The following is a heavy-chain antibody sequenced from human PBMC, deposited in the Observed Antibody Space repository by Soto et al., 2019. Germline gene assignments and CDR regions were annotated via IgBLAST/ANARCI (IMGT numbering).Heavy chain of an antibody. J-gene: IGHJ4*02. D-gene: IGHD6-13*01. CDR1: GDSISNYY. V-gene: IGHV4-59*08. Sequence: PSETLSLTCTVSGDSISNYYWSWIRQPPGKGLEWIGCIYYSWSTNYNPSLNSRVTISVDTSKNQFSLKLTSVTAADAAVYYCAISNTRYSSPDYWGQGTQVTVSS. CDR3: AISNTRYSSPDY. CDR2: IYYSWST.